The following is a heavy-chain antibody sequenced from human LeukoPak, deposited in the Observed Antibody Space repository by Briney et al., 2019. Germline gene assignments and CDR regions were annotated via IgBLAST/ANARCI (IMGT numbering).Heavy chain of an antibody. CDR3: AELGITMIGGV. CDR2: ISSSGSTI. Sequence: GGSLRLSCAASAFTFSSYGMNWVRQAPGKGLEWVSYISSSGSTIYYADSVKGRFTISRDNAKNSLYLQMSSLRAEDTAVYYCAELGITMIGGVWGKGTTVTISS. J-gene: IGHJ6*04. V-gene: IGHV3-48*04. CDR1: AFTFSSYG. D-gene: IGHD3-10*02.